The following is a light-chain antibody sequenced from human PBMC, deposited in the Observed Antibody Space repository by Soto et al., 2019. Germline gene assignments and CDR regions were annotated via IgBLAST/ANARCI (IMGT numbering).Light chain of an antibody. V-gene: IGLV2-8*01. CDR2: EVS. CDR3: SSYAGSNSPVV. J-gene: IGLJ2*01. Sequence: QSALTQPPSASGSPGQSVTISCTGTSSDVGGYNCVSWYQQHPGKAPKLMIYEVSKRPSGVPDRFSGSKSGNTASLTVSGLQAEDEADYYCSSYAGSNSPVVFGGGTKVTVL. CDR1: SSDVGGYNC.